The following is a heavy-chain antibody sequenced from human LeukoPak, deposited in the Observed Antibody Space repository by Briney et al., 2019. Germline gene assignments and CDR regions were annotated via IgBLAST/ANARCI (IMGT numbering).Heavy chain of an antibody. CDR3: ARVLYGSGSYYDGEGPYFEY. CDR2: ISSSSSYI. CDR1: GFTFSSYS. J-gene: IGHJ4*02. V-gene: IGHV3-21*01. Sequence: PGGSLRLSCAASGFTFSSYSMNWVRQAPGKGLEWVSSISSSSSYIYYADSVKGRFTISRDNAKNSLYLEMNSLRPDDTAVYYCARVLYGSGSYYDGEGPYFEYWGQGTLVTVSS. D-gene: IGHD3-10*01.